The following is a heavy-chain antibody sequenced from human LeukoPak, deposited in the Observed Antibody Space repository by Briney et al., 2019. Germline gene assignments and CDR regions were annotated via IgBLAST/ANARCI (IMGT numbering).Heavy chain of an antibody. CDR1: GFTFSSYA. CDR2: ISGSGGST. CDR3: AKDDSSGYYPSFDY. D-gene: IGHD3-22*01. Sequence: GGSLRLSCAASGFTFSSYAMSWVRQAPGKGLEWVSAISGSGGSTYYADSVKGRFTISRDNSKNTLYLQMNGLRAEDTAVYYRAKDDSSGYYPSFDYWGQGTLITVSS. J-gene: IGHJ4*02. V-gene: IGHV3-23*01.